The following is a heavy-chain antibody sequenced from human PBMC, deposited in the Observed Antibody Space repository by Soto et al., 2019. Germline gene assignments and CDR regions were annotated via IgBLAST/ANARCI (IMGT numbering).Heavy chain of an antibody. CDR1: GYTFSDYY. CDR2: INPNSGGT. CDR3: ARQISGDSNAFDI. Sequence: ASVKVSCKASGYTFSDYYMHWVRQAPGLGLQRMGWINPNSGGTNYAQRFQGRVTMTWDTSISTAYMEVSRLSSDDTAVYYCARQISGDSNAFDIWGQGTMVTVSS. V-gene: IGHV1-2*02. D-gene: IGHD2-21*02. J-gene: IGHJ3*02.